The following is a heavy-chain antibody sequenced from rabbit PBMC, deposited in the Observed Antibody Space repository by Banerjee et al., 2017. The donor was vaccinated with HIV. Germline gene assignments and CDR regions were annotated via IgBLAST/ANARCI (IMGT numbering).Heavy chain of an antibody. CDR3: AREAYNYGYSNSL. CDR1: GFSFSSYYY. V-gene: IGHV1S40*01. CDR2: IDTDSSGST. J-gene: IGHJ6*01. D-gene: IGHD6-1*01. Sequence: QSLEESGGDLVKPGASLTLTCTASGFSFSSYYYMCWVRQAPGKGLEWIACIDTDSSGSTWYASWAKGRFTVSKTSSTTVTLQMTSLTVADTATYFCAREAYNYGYSNSLWGPGTLVTVS.